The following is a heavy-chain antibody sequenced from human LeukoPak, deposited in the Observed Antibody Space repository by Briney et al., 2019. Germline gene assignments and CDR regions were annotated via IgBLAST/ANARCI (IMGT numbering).Heavy chain of an antibody. D-gene: IGHD3-3*01. J-gene: IGHJ4*02. CDR3: ATNEWSGYYFEY. Sequence: SETLSLTCTVSGGSISSSSYYWGWIRQPPGKGLEWIGSVYSSGSTYYNPSLKSRVTISVDTSKNQFSLKLSSVTAADTAMYYCATNEWSGYYFEYWGQGTLVPVSS. CDR1: GGSISSSSYY. V-gene: IGHV4-39*01. CDR2: VYSSGST.